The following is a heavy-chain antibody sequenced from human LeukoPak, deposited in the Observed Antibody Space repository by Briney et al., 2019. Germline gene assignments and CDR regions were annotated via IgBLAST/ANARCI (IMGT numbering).Heavy chain of an antibody. J-gene: IGHJ4*02. CDR1: GGSISSSSYY. Sequence: PSETLSFTCTVSGGSISSSSYYWGWIRQPPGKGLEWTGSIYYSGSTYYNPSLKSRVTISVDTSNNQFSLKLSSVTAADTAVYYCARSPYGSGSYPRDFDYWGQGTLVTVSS. D-gene: IGHD3-10*01. V-gene: IGHV4-39*07. CDR3: ARSPYGSGSYPRDFDY. CDR2: IYYSGST.